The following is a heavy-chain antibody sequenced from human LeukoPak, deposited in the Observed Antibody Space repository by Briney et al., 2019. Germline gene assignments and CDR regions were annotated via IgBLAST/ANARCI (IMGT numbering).Heavy chain of an antibody. Sequence: GGSLKLSCAASGFTFSSYSMNWVRQAPGKGLEWVSSISSSSSYIYYADSVKGRFTISRDNAKNSLYLQMNSLRAEDTAVYYCASRRPRPSFGVVILWGQGTLVTVSS. CDR3: ASRRPRPSFGVVIL. J-gene: IGHJ4*02. D-gene: IGHD3-3*01. CDR2: ISSSSSYI. V-gene: IGHV3-21*01. CDR1: GFTFSSYS.